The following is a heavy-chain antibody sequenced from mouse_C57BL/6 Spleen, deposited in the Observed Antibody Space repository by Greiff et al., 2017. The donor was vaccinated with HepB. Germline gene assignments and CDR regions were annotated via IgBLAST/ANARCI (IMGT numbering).Heavy chain of an antibody. J-gene: IGHJ3*01. D-gene: IGHD3-2*02. Sequence: VQLQQSGPELVKPGASVKISCKASGYAFSSSWMNWVKQRPGKGLEWIGRIYPGDGDTNYNGKFKGKATLTADKSSSTAYMQLSSLTSEDSAVYFCADSSGYGAYWGQGTLVTVSA. CDR1: GYAFSSSW. CDR3: ADSSGYGAY. V-gene: IGHV1-82*01. CDR2: IYPGDGDT.